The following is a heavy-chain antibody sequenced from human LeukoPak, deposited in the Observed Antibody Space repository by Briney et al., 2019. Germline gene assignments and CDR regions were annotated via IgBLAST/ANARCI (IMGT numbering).Heavy chain of an antibody. J-gene: IGHJ5*02. Sequence: SVKVSCKASGGTFSSYAISWARQAPGQGLEWMGRIIPIPGIANYAQKFQGRVTITADKSTSTAYMELSSLRSEDTAVYYCAGYYDSSGYYYSLRWFDPWGQGTLVTVSS. D-gene: IGHD3-22*01. CDR3: AGYYDSSGYYYSLRWFDP. CDR2: IIPIPGIA. CDR1: GGTFSSYA. V-gene: IGHV1-69*04.